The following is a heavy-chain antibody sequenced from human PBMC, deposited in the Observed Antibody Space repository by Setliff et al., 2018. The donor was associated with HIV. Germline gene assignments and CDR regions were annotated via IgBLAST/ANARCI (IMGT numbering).Heavy chain of an antibody. CDR2: MNPDGSNT. CDR3: ARFYGSYDVGGFDI. J-gene: IGHJ3*02. CDR1: GYSFINYW. Sequence: PGESLKISCKGSGYSFINYWIGWVRQRPGKGLEWMGIMNPDGSNTRYSPSFQGQVTISVDESISTAYLQWSSLKASDTAFYYCARFYGSYDVGGFDIWGQGAKVTVSS. D-gene: IGHD3-16*01. V-gene: IGHV5-51*01.